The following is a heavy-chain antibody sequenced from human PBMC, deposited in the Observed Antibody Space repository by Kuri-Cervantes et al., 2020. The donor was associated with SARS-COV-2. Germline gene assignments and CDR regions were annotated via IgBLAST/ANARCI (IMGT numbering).Heavy chain of an antibody. CDR3: ARDVIAARPSRGAFDI. J-gene: IGHJ3*02. V-gene: IGHV3-53*01. CDR2: TYSGGST. CDR1: GFTVSSNY. D-gene: IGHD6-6*01. Sequence: GGSLRLSCAASGFTVSSNYMSWVRQAPGKGLEWVSVTYSGGSTYYADSVKGRFTISRDNAKNSLYLQMNSLRAEDTAVYYCARDVIAARPSRGAFDIWGQGTMVTVSS.